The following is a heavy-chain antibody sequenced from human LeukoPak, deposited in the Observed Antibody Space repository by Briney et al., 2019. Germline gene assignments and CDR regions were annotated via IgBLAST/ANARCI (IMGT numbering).Heavy chain of an antibody. V-gene: IGHV3-53*01. CDR1: GFTVSSNY. D-gene: IGHD3-10*01. Sequence: PGGSLRLSCAASGFTVSSNYMSWVRQAPGKGLEWVSVIYSGGSTYYADSVKGRFTISRDNSKNTLYLQMNSLRAEDTAVYYCAKDPRVLLWFGEAEAFDIWGQGTMVTVSS. CDR3: AKDPRVLLWFGEAEAFDI. J-gene: IGHJ3*02. CDR2: IYSGGST.